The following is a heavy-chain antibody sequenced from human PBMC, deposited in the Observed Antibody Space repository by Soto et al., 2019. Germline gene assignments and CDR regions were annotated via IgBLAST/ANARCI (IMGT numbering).Heavy chain of an antibody. CDR1: GFTFSNYA. CDR3: TKQLPSKKNQRRWADAFHI. D-gene: IGHD2-2*01. J-gene: IGHJ3*02. V-gene: IGHV3-23*01. Sequence: EVRLLESGGGLVQPGGSLRLSCVASGFTFSNYAMSWVRQAPGKGLEWVSVVTGRSSSTYYADSVEGRFIISRDNSRNTFFLQMNSLGADDTAVYYCTKQLPSKKNQRRWADAFHIWGQGTILTVSS. CDR2: VTGRSSST.